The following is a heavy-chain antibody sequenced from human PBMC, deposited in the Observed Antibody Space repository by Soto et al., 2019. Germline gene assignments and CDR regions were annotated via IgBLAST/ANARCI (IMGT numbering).Heavy chain of an antibody. CDR3: ARDLPYYDILTGYYEYWFDP. CDR2: ISSSSSTI. J-gene: IGHJ5*02. CDR1: GFTFSSYS. Sequence: GGSLRLSCAASGFTFSSYSMNWVRQAPGKGLEWVSYISSSSSTIYYADSVKGRFTISRDNAKNSLYLQMNSLRDEDTAVYYCARDLPYYDILTGYYEYWFDPWGQGTLVTVSS. D-gene: IGHD3-9*01. V-gene: IGHV3-48*02.